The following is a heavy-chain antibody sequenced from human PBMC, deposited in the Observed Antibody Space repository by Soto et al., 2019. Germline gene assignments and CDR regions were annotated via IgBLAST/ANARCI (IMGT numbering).Heavy chain of an antibody. Sequence: SKTLSLTCTVSGGSISSYYWSWIRQPPGKGLEWIGYIYYSGSTNYNPSLKSRVTISVDTSKKQFSLKLSSVTAADTDVYYCASPHLASGSHNCFDHWRQGTLVTVSA. CDR2: IYYSGST. CDR1: GGSISSYY. D-gene: IGHD1-26*01. V-gene: IGHV4-59*01. CDR3: ASPHLASGSHNCFDH. J-gene: IGHJ5*02.